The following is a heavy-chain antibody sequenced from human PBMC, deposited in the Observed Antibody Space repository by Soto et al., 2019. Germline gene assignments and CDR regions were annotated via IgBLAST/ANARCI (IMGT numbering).Heavy chain of an antibody. Sequence: QVQLVESGGGVLQPGRSLRLSCAASGFTFSSYAMHWVRQAPGKGLEWVAVISYDGSNKYYADSVKGRFTISRDNSKKTRSLQMNSLRAEESVVYYCARESTYYDFWSGYYPYVDYWGQGTLVTVSS. CDR2: ISYDGSNK. D-gene: IGHD3-3*01. J-gene: IGHJ4*02. CDR1: GFTFSSYA. CDR3: ARESTYYDFWSGYYPYVDY. V-gene: IGHV3-30-3*01.